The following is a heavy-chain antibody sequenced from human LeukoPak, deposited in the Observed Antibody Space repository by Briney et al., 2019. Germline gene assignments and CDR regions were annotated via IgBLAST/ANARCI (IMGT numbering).Heavy chain of an antibody. D-gene: IGHD5-18*01. V-gene: IGHV3-48*03. CDR1: GFIFNTYE. J-gene: IGHJ4*02. Sequence: GGSLRLSCAASGFIFNTYEMNWVRQAPGKGLEWVSYISSSSSTIYYADSVKGRFTISRDNAKNSLYLQMNSLRAEDTAVYYCAKDGTAMVPYYFDYWGQGTLVTVSS. CDR2: ISSSSSTI. CDR3: AKDGTAMVPYYFDY.